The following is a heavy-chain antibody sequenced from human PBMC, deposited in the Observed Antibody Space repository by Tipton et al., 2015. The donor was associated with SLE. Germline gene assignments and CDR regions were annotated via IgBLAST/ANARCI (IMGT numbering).Heavy chain of an antibody. D-gene: IGHD2-15*01. J-gene: IGHJ5*02. CDR2: ISSDGSSV. CDR1: GFTFSDYY. CDR3: ASTPSGHCSGGHCHLDWFDP. Sequence: SLRLSCAASGFTFSDYYMSWIRQAPGKGLEWVSYISSDGSSVSYADSVKGRFTISRDNAKNSLYLQMNSLRAEDTAVYYCASTPSGHCSGGHCHLDWFDPWGQGTLVTVSS. V-gene: IGHV3-11*04.